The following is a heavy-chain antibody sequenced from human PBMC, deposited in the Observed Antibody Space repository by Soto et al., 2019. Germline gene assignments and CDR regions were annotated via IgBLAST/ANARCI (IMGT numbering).Heavy chain of an antibody. V-gene: IGHV3-7*05. CDR3: TRDDFYDSSANDAFDI. CDR1: GFTFNKYW. D-gene: IGHD3-22*01. J-gene: IGHJ3*02. Sequence: GGSLRLSCAASGFTFNKYWMSWVRQAPGKGLEWVANIKQDGSEKYYVDSVKGRFTISRDNAKNSLYLQMNSLRAEDTAVYYCTRDDFYDSSANDAFDIWGQGTMVTVSS. CDR2: IKQDGSEK.